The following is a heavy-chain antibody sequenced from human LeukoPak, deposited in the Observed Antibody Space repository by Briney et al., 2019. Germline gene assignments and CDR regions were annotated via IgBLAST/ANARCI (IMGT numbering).Heavy chain of an antibody. CDR2: INPNSGGT. Sequence: VASVKVSCKASGYSFTGYYMHWARQAPGQGLEWMGWINPNSGGTNYAQKFQGRVTMTRDTSISTAYMELSRLRSDDTAVYYCAREGVTYYYYYYMDVWGKGTTVTVSS. J-gene: IGHJ6*03. V-gene: IGHV1-2*02. CDR1: GYSFTGYY. D-gene: IGHD3-10*01. CDR3: AREGVTYYYYYYMDV.